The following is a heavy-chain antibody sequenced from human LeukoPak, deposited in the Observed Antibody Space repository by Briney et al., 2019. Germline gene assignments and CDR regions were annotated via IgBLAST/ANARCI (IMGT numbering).Heavy chain of an antibody. CDR1: GFTFSSYA. D-gene: IGHD6-19*01. J-gene: IGHJ4*02. CDR3: VAQWLDQLDY. CDR2: ISYDGSNK. V-gene: IGHV3-30*01. Sequence: GGSLRLSCAASGFTFSSYAMHWVRQAPGKGLEWVAVISYDGSNKYYADSVKGRFTISRDNSKNTLYLQMNSLRAEDTAVYYCVAQWLDQLDYWGQGTLVTVSS.